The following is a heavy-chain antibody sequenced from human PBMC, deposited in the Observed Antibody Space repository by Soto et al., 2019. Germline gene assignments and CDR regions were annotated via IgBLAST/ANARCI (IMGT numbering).Heavy chain of an antibody. CDR2: IYYSGST. Sequence: PSETLSLTCTVSGGSISSGGYYWSWIRQHPGKGLEWIGYIYYSGSTYYNPSLKSRVTISVDTSKNQFSLKLSSVTAADTAVYYCARTDTNGVCYIKCQYAFDIWGQGTMVTVSS. CDR3: ARTDTNGVCYIKCQYAFDI. J-gene: IGHJ3*02. V-gene: IGHV4-31*03. CDR1: GGSISSGGYY. D-gene: IGHD2-8*01.